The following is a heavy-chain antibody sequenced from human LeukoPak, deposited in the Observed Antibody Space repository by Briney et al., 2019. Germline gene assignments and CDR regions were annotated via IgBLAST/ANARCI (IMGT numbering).Heavy chain of an antibody. CDR1: EFTFSDYQ. CDR2: ISSSGTVI. J-gene: IGHJ6*02. Sequence: PGGSLILSCAASEFTFSDYQMNWIRQAPGKGLEWVSYISSSGTVIYYADSVKGRFTISRDNAKNSLYLQMNSLRAEDTAVYYCARGRYYYGSWYMDAWGQGTTVTVSS. CDR3: ARGRYYYGSWYMDA. V-gene: IGHV3-11*01. D-gene: IGHD3-10*01.